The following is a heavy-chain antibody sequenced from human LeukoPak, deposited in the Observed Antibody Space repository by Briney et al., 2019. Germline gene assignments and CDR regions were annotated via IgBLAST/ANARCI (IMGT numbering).Heavy chain of an antibody. CDR2: ISYDGSNK. CDR1: GFTFSSYA. D-gene: IGHD3-22*01. V-gene: IGHV3-30-3*01. J-gene: IGHJ4*02. Sequence: GRSLRLSCAASGFTFSSYAMHWVRQAPGKGLEWVAVISYDGSNKYYADSVKGRFTISRDNSKNTLYLRMNSLRAEDTAVYYCAREITMIVVVTPLGYWGQGTLVTVSS. CDR3: AREITMIVVVTPLGY.